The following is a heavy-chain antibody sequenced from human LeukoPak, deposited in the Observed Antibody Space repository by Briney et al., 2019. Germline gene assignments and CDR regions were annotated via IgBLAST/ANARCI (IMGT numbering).Heavy chain of an antibody. CDR1: GFIFSNAW. V-gene: IGHV3-15*01. CDR3: TTEYSSSPDY. D-gene: IGHD6-13*01. J-gene: IGHJ4*02. Sequence: GGSLRLSCGASGFIFSNAWMTWVRQAPGKGLEWVGRIKSKTDGGTIDYAAPVKGRFTISRDDSKNTLYLQMNSLKTEDTAVYYCTTEYSSSPDYWGQGTLVTVSS. CDR2: IKSKTDGGTI.